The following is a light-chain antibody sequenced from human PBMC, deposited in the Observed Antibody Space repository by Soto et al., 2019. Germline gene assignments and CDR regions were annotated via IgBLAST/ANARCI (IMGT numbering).Light chain of an antibody. J-gene: IGLJ2*01. CDR1: SSDVGGYNY. CDR2: DVS. Sequence: QSVLTQPASVSGSPGQSITISCTGTSSDVGGYNYVSWYQQHPGKAPKLMIYDVSNRPSGVSNRFSGSKSGNTASLTISGLQAEDEADYYCSSYTSSCRVFDGGTKLTVL. V-gene: IGLV2-14*01. CDR3: SSYTSSCRV.